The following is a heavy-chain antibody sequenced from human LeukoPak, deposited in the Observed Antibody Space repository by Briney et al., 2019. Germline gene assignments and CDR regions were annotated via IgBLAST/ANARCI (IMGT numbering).Heavy chain of an antibody. CDR3: ARYRSSSWYPGFVNDRVFDY. V-gene: IGHV3-30*04. D-gene: IGHD6-13*01. CDR2: ISYDGSNK. Sequence: PGGSLRLSCAASGFTFSSYAMHWVRQAPGKGLEWVAVISYDGSNKYYADSVKGRFTISRDNSKNTLYLQMNSLRAEDTAVYYCARYRSSSWYPGFVNDRVFDYWGQGTLVTVSS. CDR1: GFTFSSYA. J-gene: IGHJ4*02.